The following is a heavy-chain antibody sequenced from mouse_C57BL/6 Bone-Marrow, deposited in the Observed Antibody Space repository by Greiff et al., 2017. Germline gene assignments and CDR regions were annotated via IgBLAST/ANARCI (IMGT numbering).Heavy chain of an antibody. Sequence: VQLQQSGPELVKPGASVKISCKASGYSFTDYNMNWVKQSNGKSLEWIGVINPNSGNTSYNQKFKGKATLTVDQSSSTAYMQCNSLTSEDSAVYYCARAGEEGYYYAMDYWGQGTSVTVSS. CDR2: INPNSGNT. CDR1: GYSFTDYN. CDR3: ARAGEEGYYYAMDY. V-gene: IGHV1-39*01. J-gene: IGHJ4*01.